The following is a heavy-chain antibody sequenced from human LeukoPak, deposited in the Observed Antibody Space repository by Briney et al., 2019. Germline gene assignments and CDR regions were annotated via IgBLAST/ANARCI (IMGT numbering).Heavy chain of an antibody. Sequence: SGGSLRLSCAASGFTFNYAWMSWVRQVPGRGLEWVGQTVSEIDGGTTDYAAPVKGRFTISRDDSKSTLYLQMNSLKIEDTAVYYCTTDEDWNYARKDVWGQGATVIVSS. V-gene: IGHV3-15*04. CDR3: TTDEDWNYARKDV. J-gene: IGHJ6*02. D-gene: IGHD1-7*01. CDR2: TVSEIDGGTT. CDR1: GFTFNYAW.